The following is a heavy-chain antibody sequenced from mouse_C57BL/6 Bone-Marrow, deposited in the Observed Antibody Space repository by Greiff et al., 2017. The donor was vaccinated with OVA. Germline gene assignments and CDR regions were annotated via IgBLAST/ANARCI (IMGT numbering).Heavy chain of an antibody. Sequence: QVQLKESGPGILQPSQTLSLTCSFSGFSLSTFGMGVGWIRQPSGKGLEWLAHIWWDDDKYYNPALKSRLTISKDTSKNQVFLKIANVDTADTATYYCARVIIYDGYFAWFAYWGQGTLVTVSA. V-gene: IGHV8-8*01. CDR2: IWWDDDK. CDR3: ARVIIYDGYFAWFAY. J-gene: IGHJ3*01. CDR1: GFSLSTFGMG. D-gene: IGHD2-3*01.